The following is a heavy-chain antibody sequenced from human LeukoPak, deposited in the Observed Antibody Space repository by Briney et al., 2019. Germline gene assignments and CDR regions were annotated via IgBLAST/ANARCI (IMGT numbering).Heavy chain of an antibody. D-gene: IGHD3-22*01. CDR2: ISYDGSNK. CDR1: GFTFSSYG. CDR3: AKDLSYYDSSGYYYREGPFDY. V-gene: IGHV3-30*18. Sequence: GRSLRLSCAASGFTFSSYGMHWVRQAPGKGLEWVAVISYDGSNKYYADSVKGRFTISRDNSKNTLYLQMNSLRAEDTAVYYCAKDLSYYDSSGYYYREGPFDYWGQGTLVNVSS. J-gene: IGHJ4*02.